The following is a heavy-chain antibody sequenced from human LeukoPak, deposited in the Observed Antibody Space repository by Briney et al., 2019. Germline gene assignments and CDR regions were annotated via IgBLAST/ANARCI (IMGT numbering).Heavy chain of an antibody. CDR1: GGSISSYY. CDR3: ARVRYYDILTPGAWFDP. D-gene: IGHD3-9*01. CDR2: IYYSGST. J-gene: IGHJ5*02. Sequence: SETLSLTCTVSGGSISSYYWSWIRQPPGKGLEWIGYIYYSGSTNYNPSLKSRVTISVDTSKNQFSLKLSSVTAADTAVYYCARVRYYDILTPGAWFDPWGQGTLVTVSS. V-gene: IGHV4-59*12.